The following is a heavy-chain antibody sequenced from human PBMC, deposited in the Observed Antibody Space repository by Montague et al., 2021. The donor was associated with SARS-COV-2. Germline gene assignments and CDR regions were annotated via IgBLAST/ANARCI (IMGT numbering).Heavy chain of an antibody. D-gene: IGHD6-19*01. CDR2: IDWDXGK. J-gene: IGHJ4*02. V-gene: IGHV2-70*11. Sequence: PALVTPTQTLTLTCAFSGFSLSTSGMCVSWIRPPPGKALEWLARIDWDXGKYYSTSLKTRLTISKDTSKNQVVLTMTNMDPVDTATYYCAREYSSGVYFDYWGQGTLVTVSS. CDR3: AREYSSGVYFDY. CDR1: GFSLSTSGMC.